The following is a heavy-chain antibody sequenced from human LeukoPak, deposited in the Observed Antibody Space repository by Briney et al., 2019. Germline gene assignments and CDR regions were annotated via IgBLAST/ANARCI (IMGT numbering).Heavy chain of an antibody. CDR2: IYYSGST. V-gene: IGHV4-59*01. J-gene: IGHJ4*02. CDR3: ARTYGDYRFDY. D-gene: IGHD4-17*01. CDR1: GGSITNYY. Sequence: SGTLSLTCTVSGGSITNYYWSWIRQPPGKGLEFIGYIYYSGSTSYNPSLKSRVTISVDTSKNQFSLKLSSVTAADTAVYYCARTYGDYRFDYWGQGTLVTVSS.